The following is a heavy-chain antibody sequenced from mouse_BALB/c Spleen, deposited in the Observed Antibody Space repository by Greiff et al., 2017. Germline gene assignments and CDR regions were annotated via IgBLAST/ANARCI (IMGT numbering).Heavy chain of an antibody. V-gene: IGHV5-6-5*01. Sequence: EVNVVESGGGLVKPGGSLKLSCAASGFTFSSYAMSWVRQTPEKRLEWVASISSGGSTYYPDSVKGRFTISRDNARNILYLQMSSLRSEDTAMYYCARGAYGKGYFDVWGAGTTVTVSS. CDR1: GFTFSSYA. J-gene: IGHJ1*01. D-gene: IGHD2-1*01. CDR3: ARGAYGKGYFDV. CDR2: ISSGGST.